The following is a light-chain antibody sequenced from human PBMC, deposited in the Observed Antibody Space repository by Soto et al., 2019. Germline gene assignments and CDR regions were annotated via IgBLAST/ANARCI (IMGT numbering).Light chain of an antibody. CDR1: EGIPNY. CDR2: DAS. J-gene: IGKJ5*01. V-gene: IGKV1-27*01. CDR3: QRYNTAVMA. Sequence: IQMTQSPSSLSASVGDRVTITCRASEGIPNYLAWYQKKPGEAPKLLIYDASILHSGVPSRFSGGGSGTAFTLTISRLQPEDVARYYCQRYNTAVMAFGQGTRLDIK.